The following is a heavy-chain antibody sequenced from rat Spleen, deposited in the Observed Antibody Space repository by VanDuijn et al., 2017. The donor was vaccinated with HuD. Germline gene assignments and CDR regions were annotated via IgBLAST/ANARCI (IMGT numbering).Heavy chain of an antibody. CDR1: GFTFSDYD. CDR3: ARHAVRRPTDWYFDF. J-gene: IGHJ1*01. V-gene: IGHV5S13*01. D-gene: IGHD1-11*01. CDR2: ISTGGGNT. Sequence: EVQLVESGGGLVQPGRSLKLSCAVSGFTFSDYDMAWIRQAPTKGLEWIASISTGGGNTSYRDSVKGRFTISRDNAKNTQYLQMDSLRSEDTATYYCARHAVRRPTDWYFDFWGPGTMVTVSS.